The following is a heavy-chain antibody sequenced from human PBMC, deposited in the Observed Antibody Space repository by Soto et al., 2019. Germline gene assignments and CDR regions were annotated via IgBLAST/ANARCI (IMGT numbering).Heavy chain of an antibody. Sequence: SETLSLTCTVSGGSISSGGYYWSWIRQHPGKGLEWIGYIYYSGSTYYNPSLKSRVTISVDTSKNQFSLKLSSVTAADTAVYYCATNHPRKGGHYFDYWGQGTLVTVS. CDR1: GGSISSGGYY. V-gene: IGHV4-31*03. CDR3: ATNHPRKGGHYFDY. J-gene: IGHJ4*02. D-gene: IGHD1-26*01. CDR2: IYYSGST.